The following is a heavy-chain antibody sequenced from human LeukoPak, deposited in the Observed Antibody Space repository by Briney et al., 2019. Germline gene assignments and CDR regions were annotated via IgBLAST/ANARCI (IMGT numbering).Heavy chain of an antibody. J-gene: IGHJ4*02. CDR3: ARKRYFAWLIDY. CDR1: GGSISSYY. D-gene: IGHD3-9*01. Sequence: SETLSLTCTVSGGSISSYYWSWIRQPPGKGLEWIWYIYYSRSTNYNPSPTSRVTISVDTSKNQFSLKLSSVTAADTAVYYCARKRYFAWLIDYWGQGTQVTVSS. CDR2: IYYSRST. V-gene: IGHV4-59*01.